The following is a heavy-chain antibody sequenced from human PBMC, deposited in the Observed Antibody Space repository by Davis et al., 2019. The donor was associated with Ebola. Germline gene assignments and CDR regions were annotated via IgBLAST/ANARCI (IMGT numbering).Heavy chain of an antibody. V-gene: IGHV3-33*08. CDR3: ARDSGDFWSGYPGD. D-gene: IGHD3-3*01. Sequence: GESLKISCAASGFTFSSYSMHWVRQAPGKGLEWVAVIWYDGSNKYYADSVKGRFTISRDNSKNTLYLQMNSLRAEDTAVYYCARDSGDFWSGYPGDWGQGTLVTVSS. CDR1: GFTFSSYS. CDR2: IWYDGSNK. J-gene: IGHJ4*02.